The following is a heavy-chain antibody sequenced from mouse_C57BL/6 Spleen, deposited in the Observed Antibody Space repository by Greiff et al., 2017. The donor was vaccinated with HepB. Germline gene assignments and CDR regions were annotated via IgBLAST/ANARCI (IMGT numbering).Heavy chain of an antibody. Sequence: EVQLQQSGPELVKPGASVKISCPASGYTFTDYYMNWVKQSHGKSLEWIGDINPNNGGTSYNQKFKGKATLTVDKSSSTAYMELRSLTSEDSAVYYCAKGAYYSNLRFAYWGQGTLVTVSA. CDR1: GYTFTDYY. V-gene: IGHV1-26*01. D-gene: IGHD2-5*01. CDR2: INPNNGGT. CDR3: AKGAYYSNLRFAY. J-gene: IGHJ3*01.